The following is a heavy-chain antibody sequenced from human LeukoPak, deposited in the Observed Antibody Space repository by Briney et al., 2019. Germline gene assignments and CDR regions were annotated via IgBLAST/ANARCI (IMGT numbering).Heavy chain of an antibody. CDR1: GGSISSGSYY. CDR2: IYTSGST. CDR3: ARVGPSYYDFWSGYYTAAFDI. Sequence: SETLSLTCTVSGGSISSGSYYWSWIRQPAGKGLEWIGRIYTSGSTNYNPSLKRRVTISVDTSKNQFSLKLSSVTAADTAVYYCARVGPSYYDFWSGYYTAAFDIWGQGTMVTVSS. V-gene: IGHV4-61*02. D-gene: IGHD3-3*01. J-gene: IGHJ3*02.